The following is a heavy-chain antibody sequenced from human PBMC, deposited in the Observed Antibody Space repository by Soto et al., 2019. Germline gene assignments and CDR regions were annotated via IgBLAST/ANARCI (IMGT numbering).Heavy chain of an antibody. CDR2: ISSSSSTI. D-gene: IGHD2-2*01. V-gene: IGHV3-48*01. J-gene: IGHJ4*02. Sequence: GGSLRLSCAASGFTFSSYSMNWVRQAPGKGLEWVSYISSSSSTIYYADSVKGRFTISRDNAKNSLYLQMNSLRAEDTAVYYCARDLHCSSTSCSAGDDFDYWGQGTLVTVSS. CDR1: GFTFSSYS. CDR3: ARDLHCSSTSCSAGDDFDY.